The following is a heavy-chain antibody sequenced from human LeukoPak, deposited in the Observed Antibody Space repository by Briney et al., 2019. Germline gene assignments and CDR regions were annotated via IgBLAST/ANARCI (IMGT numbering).Heavy chain of an antibody. CDR1: GFTFTNYA. J-gene: IGHJ4*02. CDR2: IGGDGASS. Sequence: QPGGSPRLSCAASGFTFTNYAMTWVRQTPGKGLEWVSAIGGDGASSDYADSVKGRFTISRDNSKNTLYLQMNSLRAEDTALYYCARRVGGTPDYWGLGTLVTVSS. CDR3: ARRVGGTPDY. D-gene: IGHD1-26*01. V-gene: IGHV3-23*01.